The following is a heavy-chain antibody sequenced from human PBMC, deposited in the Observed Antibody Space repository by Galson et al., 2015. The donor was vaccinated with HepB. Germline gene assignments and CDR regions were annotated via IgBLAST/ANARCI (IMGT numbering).Heavy chain of an antibody. CDR1: GFTFSSYS. CDR3: ARNSAARPFNWFDP. D-gene: IGHD6-13*01. V-gene: IGHV3-48*01. J-gene: IGHJ5*02. CDR2: ISSSSSTI. Sequence: SLRLSCAASGFTFSSYSMNWVRQAPGKGLEWVSYISSSSSTIYYADSVKGRFTISRDNAKNSLYLQMNSLRAEDTAVYYCARNSAARPFNWFDPWGQGTLVTVSS.